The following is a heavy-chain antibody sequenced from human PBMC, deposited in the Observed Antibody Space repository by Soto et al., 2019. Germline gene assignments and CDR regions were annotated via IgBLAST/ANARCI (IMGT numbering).Heavy chain of an antibody. CDR1: GFTFSSYA. J-gene: IGHJ4*02. D-gene: IGHD6-19*01. CDR2: ISGSGGST. Sequence: GSLRLSCAASGFTFSSYAMSWVRQAPGKGLEWVSAISGSGGSTYYADSVKGRFTISRDNSRNTLYLQMNSLGAGDSAKYYCAKEGTSGLYYFDDWGPGTLVTVSS. V-gene: IGHV3-23*01. CDR3: AKEGTSGLYYFDD.